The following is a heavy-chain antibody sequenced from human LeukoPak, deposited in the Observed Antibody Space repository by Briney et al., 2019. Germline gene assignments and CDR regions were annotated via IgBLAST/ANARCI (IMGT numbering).Heavy chain of an antibody. J-gene: IGHJ4*02. CDR2: IRSKANSYAT. Sequence: GGSLKLSCAASGFTFSGSAMHWVRQASGKGLEWVGRIRSKANSYATAYAASVKGRFTISRDDSKNTAYLQMNSLKTEDTAVYYCTAMVRGPRVDYWGQGTLVTVSS. V-gene: IGHV3-73*01. CDR1: GFTFSGSA. CDR3: TAMVRGPRVDY. D-gene: IGHD3-10*01.